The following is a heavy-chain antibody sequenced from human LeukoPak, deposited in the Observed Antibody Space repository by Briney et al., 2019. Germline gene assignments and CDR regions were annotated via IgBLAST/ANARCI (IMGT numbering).Heavy chain of an antibody. Sequence: GGSLRLSCAASGFALSSHWTTWVRQVPGRGPEWVANVNRDGSETYYLDSVKGRFTISKDNAKNSLYLQMNSLRDEDTAVYYCAKDPYSGSFEYFQHWGQGTLVTVSS. CDR1: GFALSSHW. CDR2: VNRDGSET. D-gene: IGHD1-26*01. J-gene: IGHJ1*01. V-gene: IGHV3-7*01. CDR3: AKDPYSGSFEYFQH.